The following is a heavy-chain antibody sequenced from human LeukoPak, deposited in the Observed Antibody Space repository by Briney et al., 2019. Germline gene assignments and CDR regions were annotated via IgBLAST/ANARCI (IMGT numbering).Heavy chain of an antibody. V-gene: IGHV1-69*06. CDR1: GGTFSSYA. Sequence: SVKVSCKASGGTFSSYAISWVRQAPGQGLEWMGGIIPIFGTANYAQKFQGRVTITADKSTSTAYMELSSLRSEDTAVYYCAREAAAVYYYYYGMDVWGQGTTVTVSS. CDR3: AREAAAVYYYYYGMDV. CDR2: IIPIFGTA. J-gene: IGHJ6*02. D-gene: IGHD6-13*01.